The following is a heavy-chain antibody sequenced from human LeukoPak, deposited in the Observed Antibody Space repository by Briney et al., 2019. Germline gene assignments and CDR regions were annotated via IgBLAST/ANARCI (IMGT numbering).Heavy chain of an antibody. CDR2: IKQDGSEK. D-gene: IGHD1-14*01. Sequence: GGSLRLSCAGSGFTFSSYWMSWVRQAPGKGLEWVANIKQDGSEKHYVDSVKGRFTISRDNAKNSLFLQMNSLRAEDTAVYYCARGTPTTRDFDYWGQGTLVTVSS. V-gene: IGHV3-7*01. CDR3: ARGTPTTRDFDY. CDR1: GFTFSSYW. J-gene: IGHJ4*02.